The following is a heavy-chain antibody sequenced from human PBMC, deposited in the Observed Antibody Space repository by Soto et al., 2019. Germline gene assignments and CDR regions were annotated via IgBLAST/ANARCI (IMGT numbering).Heavy chain of an antibody. V-gene: IGHV4-59*01. CDR3: ARVRGYYDISGYYGNWFDP. CDR1: GGSISSYY. Sequence: SNTLSLTCTVSGGSISSYYWSWIRQPPGKGLEWIGYIYYSGSTNYNPSLKSRVTISVDTSKNQFSLKLSSVTAADTAVYYCARVRGYYDISGYYGNWFDPWGQGTLVTVSS. CDR2: IYYSGST. D-gene: IGHD3-22*01. J-gene: IGHJ5*02.